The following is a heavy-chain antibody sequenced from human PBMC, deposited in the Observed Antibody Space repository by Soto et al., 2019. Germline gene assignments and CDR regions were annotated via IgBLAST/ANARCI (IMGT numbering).Heavy chain of an antibody. CDR1: GFTFSSYG. CDR2: IWYDGSNK. CDR3: ARSGTHDYGDYFWFRY. Sequence: GGSLRLSCAASGFTFSSYGMHWVRQAPGKGLEWVAVIWYDGSNKYYADSVKGRFTISRDNSKNTLYLQMNSLRAEDTAVYYCARSGTHDYGDYFWFRYWGQGTLVTVSS. V-gene: IGHV3-33*01. J-gene: IGHJ4*02. D-gene: IGHD4-17*01.